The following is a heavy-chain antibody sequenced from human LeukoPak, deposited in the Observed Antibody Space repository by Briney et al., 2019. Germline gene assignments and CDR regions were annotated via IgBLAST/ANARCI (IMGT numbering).Heavy chain of an antibody. CDR3: ARAPRITGARTTLSKWFDP. D-gene: IGHD1-20*01. CDR1: GGSISSSSYY. Sequence: SETLSLTCTVSGGSISSSSYYWGWIRQPPGTGLEWIGSIYYSGSTYYNPSLKSRVTISVDTSKNQFSLKLSSVTAADTAVYYCARAPRITGARTTLSKWFDPWGQGTLVTVSS. V-gene: IGHV4-39*07. J-gene: IGHJ5*02. CDR2: IYYSGST.